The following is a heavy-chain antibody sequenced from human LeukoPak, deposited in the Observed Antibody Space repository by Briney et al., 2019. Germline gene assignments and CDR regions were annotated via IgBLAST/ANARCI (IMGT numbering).Heavy chain of an antibody. J-gene: IGHJ3*02. Sequence: GASVKVSCKASGYTFTGYYMHWVRQAPGQGPEWMGWISAYDGNTNSAQKFQGRVTMTTDTSTSTAYMELRSLRSDDTAVYYCARDSPSRGAFDIWGQGTMVTVSS. CDR3: ARDSPSRGAFDI. CDR1: GYTFTGYY. CDR2: ISAYDGNT. V-gene: IGHV1-18*04. D-gene: IGHD6-6*01.